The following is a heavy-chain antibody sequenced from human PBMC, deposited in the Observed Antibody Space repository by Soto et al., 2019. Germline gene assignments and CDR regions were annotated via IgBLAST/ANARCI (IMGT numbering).Heavy chain of an antibody. V-gene: IGHV3-74*01. CDR1: GFTFSSYW. CDR2: IKGDASST. Sequence: EVQLVESGGGLVQPGGSLRISCAASGFTFSSYWMHWVRQAPGMGLVWVSRIKGDASSTNYADLVKGRFIISRDSAENTLYLQMNSLRAEDTAVYYCARGLPGYYGADVWGQGTTVTVSS. J-gene: IGHJ6*02. D-gene: IGHD5-18*01. CDR3: ARGLPGYYGADV.